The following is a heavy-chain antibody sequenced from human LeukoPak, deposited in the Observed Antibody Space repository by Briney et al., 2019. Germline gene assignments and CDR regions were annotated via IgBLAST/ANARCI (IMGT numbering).Heavy chain of an antibody. CDR1: GYTFTSYG. V-gene: IGHV1-18*01. D-gene: IGHD4-11*01. J-gene: IGHJ3*02. CDR3: ARDPKPDSIPYAFDI. Sequence: GASVKVSCKASGYTFTSYGISWVRQAPGQGLEWMGWISAYNGNTNYAQKLQGRVTMTTDTSTSTAYMELRSLRSDDTAVYYCARDPKPDSIPYAFDIWGQGTMVTVSS. CDR2: ISAYNGNT.